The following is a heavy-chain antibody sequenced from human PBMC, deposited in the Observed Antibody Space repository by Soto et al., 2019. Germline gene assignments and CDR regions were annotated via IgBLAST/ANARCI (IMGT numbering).Heavy chain of an antibody. V-gene: IGHV3-23*01. Sequence: EVQLLESGGGLVQPGGSLRLACAASGLSFSSYAMVWVRQAPGKGLAWVSVISARGGSSYFPDSVKGRFTISRDNSMNVLSLYMNRLRAEDTATYFCAKGSIDYSASVDHWGQGTPVVVSS. J-gene: IGHJ4*02. CDR2: ISARGGSS. D-gene: IGHD1-26*01. CDR3: AKGSIDYSASVDH. CDR1: GLSFSSYA.